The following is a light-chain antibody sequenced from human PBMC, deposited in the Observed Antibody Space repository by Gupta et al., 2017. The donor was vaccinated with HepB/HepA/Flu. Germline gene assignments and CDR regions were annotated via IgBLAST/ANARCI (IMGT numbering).Light chain of an antibody. CDR1: QSVSSSY. V-gene: IGKV3-20*01. CDR3: QQDGSSTCT. Sequence: EIVLTQSQGTLSLSPGERATLSCSARQSVSSSYLAWYQQKPGQAPRLLIYGASSRATGIPDRCSGRGSGTXFTLTIXRLEPEDVAVYHCQQDGSSTCTFGXGTKVEIK. CDR2: GAS. J-gene: IGKJ2*02.